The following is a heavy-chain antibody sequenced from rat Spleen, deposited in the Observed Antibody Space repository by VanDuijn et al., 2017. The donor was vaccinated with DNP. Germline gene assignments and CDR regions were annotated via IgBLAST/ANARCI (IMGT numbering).Heavy chain of an antibody. D-gene: IGHD1-11*01. CDR1: GFTFSDYN. CDR2: ISHNGGYT. Sequence: EVQLVESGGGLVQPGRSLKLSCAASGFTFSDYNMAWVRQAPKKGLEWVASISHNGGYTYYRDSVKGRFTISRDYAKTSLYLQMDSLRSEDTATYYCTTGVYGGYEDWFAYWGQGTLVTVSS. V-gene: IGHV5-20*01. CDR3: TTGVYGGYEDWFAY. J-gene: IGHJ3*01.